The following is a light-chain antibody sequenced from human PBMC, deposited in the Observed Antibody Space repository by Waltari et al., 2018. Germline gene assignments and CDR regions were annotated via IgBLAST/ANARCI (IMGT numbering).Light chain of an antibody. CDR1: QSISNY. J-gene: IGKJ5*01. Sequence: DIQMTQSPSSLSASVGDRVTITCRAGQSISNYLNWYQQKPGKAPKRLIYAASNLQSGVPSRFSGSGSGTDFTLTISSLQPEDFATYYCQQSYSTLITFGQGTRLEIK. CDR3: QQSYSTLIT. V-gene: IGKV1-39*01. CDR2: AAS.